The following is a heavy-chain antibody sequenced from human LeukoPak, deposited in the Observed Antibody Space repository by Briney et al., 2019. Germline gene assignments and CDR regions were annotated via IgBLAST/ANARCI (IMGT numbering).Heavy chain of an antibody. CDR1: GGSFSGYY. V-gene: IGHV4-34*01. J-gene: IGHJ4*02. D-gene: IGHD4-11*01. Sequence: PSETLSLTCAVYGGSFSGYYWSWIRQPPGKGLEWIGEINHSGSTNYNPSLKSRVTISVDTSKNQFSLKLSSVTAADTAVYYCARGGIRNDYRPEEYYFDYWGQGTLVTVSS. CDR3: ARGGIRNDYRPEEYYFDY. CDR2: INHSGST.